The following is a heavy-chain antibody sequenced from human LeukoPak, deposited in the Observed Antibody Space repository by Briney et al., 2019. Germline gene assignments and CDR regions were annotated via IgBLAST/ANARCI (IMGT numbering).Heavy chain of an antibody. CDR3: ARDTNYYDSSGYYWWWFDY. D-gene: IGHD3-22*01. V-gene: IGHV4-59*01. J-gene: IGHJ4*02. Sequence: GSLRLSCAASGFTFSTYWMSWIRQPPGKGLEWIGYIYYSESTNYNPSLKSRVTISVDTSKNQFSLKLSSVTAADTAVYYCARDTNYYDSSGYYWWWFDYWGQGTLVSVSS. CDR2: IYYSEST. CDR1: GFTFSTYW.